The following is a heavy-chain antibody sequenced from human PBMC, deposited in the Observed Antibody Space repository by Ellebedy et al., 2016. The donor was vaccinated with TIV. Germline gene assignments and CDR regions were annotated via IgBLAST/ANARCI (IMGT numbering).Heavy chain of an antibody. Sequence: MPGGSLRLSCTVSGGSVSSGFYYWSWIRQPPGKGLEYIGYIYYSGSTNYNPSLKSRVTISVDTSKNQFSLKLSSVTTADTAVYYWARAGKDYYGLGGGDWFDPWGQGTLVIVSS. J-gene: IGHJ5*02. D-gene: IGHD3-10*01. CDR1: GGSVSSGFYY. V-gene: IGHV4-61*01. CDR2: IYYSGST. CDR3: ARAGKDYYGLGGGDWFDP.